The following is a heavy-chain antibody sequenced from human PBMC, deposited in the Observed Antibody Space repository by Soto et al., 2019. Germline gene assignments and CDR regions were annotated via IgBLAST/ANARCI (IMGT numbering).Heavy chain of an antibody. CDR2: IWADSSNK. Sequence: PGGSLRLSGVGAGFTFSGHGIHWVRQHPGKGLEWVAFIWADSSNKEYSDSAKGRFTISRDNSKNTVYLQMDSLRAEDTAVYKCARDGQQVVPWGLDAWGQGTMVTVSS. V-gene: IGHV3-33*01. CDR3: ARDGQQVVPWGLDA. CDR1: GFTFSGHG. D-gene: IGHD6-13*01. J-gene: IGHJ6*02.